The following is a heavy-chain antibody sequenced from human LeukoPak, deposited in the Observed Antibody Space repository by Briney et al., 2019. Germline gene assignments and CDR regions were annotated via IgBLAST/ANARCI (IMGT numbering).Heavy chain of an antibody. CDR2: THYSGTT. CDR3: ARGGVLPRAFDS. J-gene: IGHJ5*01. Sequence: SETLSLTCNVSGGSISYFFWGWIRQPPGKGLEWIAYTHYSGTTSHNPSLKSRVSLSVDTSKNQLSLNLTSVTAADTAVYYCARGGVLPRAFDSWGQGTLVTVSS. CDR1: GGSISYFF. V-gene: IGHV4-59*01. D-gene: IGHD3-16*01.